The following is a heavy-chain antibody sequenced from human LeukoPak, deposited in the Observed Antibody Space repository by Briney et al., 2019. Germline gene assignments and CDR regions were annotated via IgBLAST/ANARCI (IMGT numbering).Heavy chain of an antibody. Sequence: ASVKVSCKSSGHTFTIYGISWVRQAPGQGREGMGWISAYNGNTNYAQKLQGRVTMTTDTSTSTAYMELRSLRSDDTAVYYCARDYSSSLGSWFDRWGQATLVTVSS. CDR2: ISAYNGNT. CDR3: ARDYSSSLGSWFDR. CDR1: GHTFTIYG. J-gene: IGHJ5*02. D-gene: IGHD6-13*01. V-gene: IGHV1-18*01.